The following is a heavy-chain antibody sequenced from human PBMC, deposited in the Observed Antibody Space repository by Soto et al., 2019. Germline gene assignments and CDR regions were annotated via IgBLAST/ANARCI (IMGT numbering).Heavy chain of an antibody. D-gene: IGHD5-18*01. CDR1: GGTFSSYA. V-gene: IGHV1-69*12. J-gene: IGHJ6*02. Sequence: QVQLVQSGAEVKKPGSSVKVSCKASGGTFSSYAISWVRQAPGQGLEWMGGIIPIFGTANYAQKFQGRVTITADESTSTAYMELSSLRSEDTAVYYCARARLDTAMETYYYYGMDVWGQGTTVTVSS. CDR2: IIPIFGTA. CDR3: ARARLDTAMETYYYYGMDV.